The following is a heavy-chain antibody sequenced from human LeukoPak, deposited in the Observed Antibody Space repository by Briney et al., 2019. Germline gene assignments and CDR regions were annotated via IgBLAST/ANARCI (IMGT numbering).Heavy chain of an antibody. Sequence: GASVKVSCKVSGYTLTELSMHWVRQAPGKGLEWMGGFDPEDGEALYAQNFQGRVTMTEDTSTDTAYMELSSLRSDDTAMYYCATDQRGAGLGFRYGSGSFNGLDVWGQGTTVTVSS. J-gene: IGHJ6*02. CDR3: ATDQRGAGLGFRYGSGSFNGLDV. CDR2: FDPEDGEA. CDR1: GYTLTELS. V-gene: IGHV1-24*01. D-gene: IGHD3-10*01.